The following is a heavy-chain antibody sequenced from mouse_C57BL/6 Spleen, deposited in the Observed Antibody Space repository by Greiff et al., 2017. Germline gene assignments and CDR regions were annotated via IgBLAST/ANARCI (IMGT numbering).Heavy chain of an antibody. CDR3: ARNGDYDGARDY. J-gene: IGHJ4*01. Sequence: QVQLKESGPGLVQPSQSLSITCTVSGFSLTSYGVHWVRQSPGKGLEWLGVIWSGGSTDYNAAFISRLSISKDNSKSKVFLKMTCLQADDTAIYYCARNGDYDGARDYWGQGTSVTVSS. CDR2: IWSGGST. V-gene: IGHV2-2*01. CDR1: GFSLTSYG. D-gene: IGHD2-4*01.